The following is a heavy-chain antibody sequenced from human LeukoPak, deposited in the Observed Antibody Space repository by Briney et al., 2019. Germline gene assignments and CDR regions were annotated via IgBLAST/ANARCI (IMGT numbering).Heavy chain of an antibody. D-gene: IGHD3-22*01. Sequence: GGSLRLSCAASGFTFRNNWMTWVRQAPGKGLEWVSSISSSSSYIYYADSVKGRFTISRDNAKNSLYLQMNSLRAEDTAVYYCAREKSYYDSSGYYLDVWGQGTTVTVSS. CDR1: GFTFRNNW. J-gene: IGHJ6*02. CDR3: AREKSYYDSSGYYLDV. CDR2: ISSSSSYI. V-gene: IGHV3-21*01.